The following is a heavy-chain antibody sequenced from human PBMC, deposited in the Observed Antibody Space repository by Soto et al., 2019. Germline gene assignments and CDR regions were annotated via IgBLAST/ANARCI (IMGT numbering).Heavy chain of an antibody. CDR3: ATAHHPARAQPPSPPPAY. Sequence: ASVKVSCKASGYSFTSYGISWGRQAPGQGLEWMGWISGYNGNTNYAQKLQGRVTMTTDTSTSTAYMELRSLRSDDTAVYYCATAHHPARAQPPSPPPAYCGQGTLPTVPS. CDR2: ISGYNGNT. CDR1: GYSFTSYG. V-gene: IGHV1-18*01. J-gene: IGHJ4*02. D-gene: IGHD5-18*01.